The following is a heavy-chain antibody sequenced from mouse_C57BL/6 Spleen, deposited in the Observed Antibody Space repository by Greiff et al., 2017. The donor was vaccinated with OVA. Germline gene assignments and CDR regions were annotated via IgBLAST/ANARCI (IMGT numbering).Heavy chain of an antibody. J-gene: IGHJ1*03. V-gene: IGHV1-55*01. CDR2: IYPGSGST. CDR3: ARWGYGSSFYCYFDV. CDR1: GYTFTSYW. D-gene: IGHD1-1*01. Sequence: VQLQQPGAELVKPGASVKMSCKASGYTFTSYWITWVKQRPGQGLEWIGDIYPGSGSTNYNEKFKSKATLTVDTSSSTAYMQLSSLTSEDSAVYYCARWGYGSSFYCYFDVWGTGTTVTVSS.